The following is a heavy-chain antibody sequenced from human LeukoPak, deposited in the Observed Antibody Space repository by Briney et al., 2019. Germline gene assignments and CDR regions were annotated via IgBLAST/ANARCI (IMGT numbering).Heavy chain of an antibody. Sequence: SETLSLTCTVSGYSISSGYYWGWIRQPPGKGLEWIGSIYHSGSTYYNPSLKSRVTISVDTSKNQFSLKLSSVTAADTAVYYCATASERVYGGNSGDAFDIWGQGTMVTVSS. D-gene: IGHD4-23*01. J-gene: IGHJ3*02. CDR2: IYHSGST. CDR1: GYSISSGYY. V-gene: IGHV4-38-2*02. CDR3: ATASERVYGGNSGDAFDI.